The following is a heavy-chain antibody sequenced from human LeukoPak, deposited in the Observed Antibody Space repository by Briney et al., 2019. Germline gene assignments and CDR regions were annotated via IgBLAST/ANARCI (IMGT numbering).Heavy chain of an antibody. CDR1: GFTFSSHD. CDR2: ISYDGGKK. D-gene: IGHD3-22*01. V-gene: IGHV3-30*18. J-gene: IGHJ4*02. Sequence: GGSLRLSCAASGFTFSSHDMHWVRQAPGKGLEWVAIISYDGGKKDYADSVKGRFTISRDNSKNTLYLQMNSLRAEDTAVYYCAKDLYYYDSSGYSVFDYWGQGTLVTVSS. CDR3: AKDLYYYDSSGYSVFDY.